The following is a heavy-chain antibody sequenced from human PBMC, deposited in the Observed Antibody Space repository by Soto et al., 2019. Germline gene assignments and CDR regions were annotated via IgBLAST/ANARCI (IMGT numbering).Heavy chain of an antibody. Sequence: SVKVSCKASGGTFSSYAISWVRQAPGQGLEWMGGIIPTFGTPNYSQKFQGRVTITADESTSTAYMELSSLRSEDTAVYYCARTLAVAGTDYYHYYGMDVWGQGTTVTVSS. V-gene: IGHV1-69*13. J-gene: IGHJ6*02. D-gene: IGHD6-19*01. CDR3: ARTLAVAGTDYYHYYGMDV. CDR2: IIPTFGTP. CDR1: GGTFSSYA.